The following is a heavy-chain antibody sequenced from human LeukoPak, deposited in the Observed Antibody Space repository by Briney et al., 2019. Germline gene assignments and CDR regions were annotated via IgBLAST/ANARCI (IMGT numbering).Heavy chain of an antibody. Sequence: ASVKVSCKASGYTFTSYYMHWVRQAPGQGLEWMGWMNPNSGNTGYAQKFQGRVTMTRNTSISTAYMELSSLRSEDTAVYYCATKQYYDFWSGYYTHYYYYGMDVWGQGTTVTVSS. CDR3: ATKQYYDFWSGYYTHYYYYGMDV. J-gene: IGHJ6*02. V-gene: IGHV1-8*02. CDR1: GYTFTSYY. D-gene: IGHD3-3*01. CDR2: MNPNSGNT.